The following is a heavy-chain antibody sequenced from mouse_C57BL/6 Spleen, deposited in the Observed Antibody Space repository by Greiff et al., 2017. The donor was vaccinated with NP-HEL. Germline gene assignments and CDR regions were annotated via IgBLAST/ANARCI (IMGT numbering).Heavy chain of an antibody. D-gene: IGHD3-2*02. Sequence: QVQLQQSGAELVRPGASVTLSCKASGYTFTDYEMHWVKQTPVHGLEWIGAIDPETGGTAYNQKFKGKAILTADKSSSTAYMELRSLTSEDSAVYYYTRWTAQATDYWGQGTTLTVSS. CDR1: GYTFTDYE. J-gene: IGHJ2*01. CDR2: IDPETGGT. CDR3: TRWTAQATDY. V-gene: IGHV1-15*01.